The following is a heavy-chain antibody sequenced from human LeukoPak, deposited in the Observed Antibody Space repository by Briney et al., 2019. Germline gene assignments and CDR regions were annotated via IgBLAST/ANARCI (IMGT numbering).Heavy chain of an antibody. Sequence: GAPVKVSCKASGYRFAAYYIHWVRQAPGQGPEWMGWISPNNGVTIYAQRFQGRVTMAWDTSINTAHMELRRLTSDDTAVYFCARDRVDNWDRSGYYPDAFDIWGQGTKVTVS. V-gene: IGHV1-2*02. CDR1: GYRFAAYY. D-gene: IGHD3-22*01. J-gene: IGHJ3*02. CDR2: ISPNNGVT. CDR3: ARDRVDNWDRSGYYPDAFDI.